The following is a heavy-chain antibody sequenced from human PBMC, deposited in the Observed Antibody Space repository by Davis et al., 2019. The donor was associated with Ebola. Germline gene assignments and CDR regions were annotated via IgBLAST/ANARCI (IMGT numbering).Heavy chain of an antibody. V-gene: IGHV3-7*01. Sequence: GESLKISCAASGFTFSSYWMSWVRQAPGKGLEWVANIKQDGSEKYYVDSVKGRFTISRDNAKNSLYLQMNRLRAEDTAVYYCARRDYYGSGSYYKGGMDVWGQGTTVTVSS. CDR3: ARRDYYGSGSYYKGGMDV. J-gene: IGHJ6*02. CDR2: IKQDGSEK. CDR1: GFTFSSYW. D-gene: IGHD3-10*01.